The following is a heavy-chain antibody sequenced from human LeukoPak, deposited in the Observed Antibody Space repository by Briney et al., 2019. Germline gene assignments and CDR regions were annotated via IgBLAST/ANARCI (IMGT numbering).Heavy chain of an antibody. CDR1: GGSIGTYY. J-gene: IGHJ6*03. Sequence: SETLSLTCTVSGGSIGTYYWSWVRQSAGKGLEWIGYIYVTGNRYNPYLQSRVTISEVTSRNQFFMKMSSVTAADTAVYYCARHIGGGIEDMDVWGKGAKVTVS. CDR3: ARHIGGGIEDMDV. D-gene: IGHD3-16*02. CDR2: IYVTGN. V-gene: IGHV4-59*08.